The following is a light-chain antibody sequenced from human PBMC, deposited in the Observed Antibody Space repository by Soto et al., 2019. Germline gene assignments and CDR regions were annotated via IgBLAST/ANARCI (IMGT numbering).Light chain of an antibody. Sequence: IVMTQSPDTLSVSPGERATLSFRASQSITEKVVWYQQKSGQAPRLLIYGAFTRAAGVPARFSGSGSGTEFTLTISSLQPDDFATYYCQHYNSYSEAFGQGTKVDIK. J-gene: IGKJ1*01. CDR3: QHYNSYSEA. V-gene: IGKV3-15*01. CDR2: GAF. CDR1: QSITEK.